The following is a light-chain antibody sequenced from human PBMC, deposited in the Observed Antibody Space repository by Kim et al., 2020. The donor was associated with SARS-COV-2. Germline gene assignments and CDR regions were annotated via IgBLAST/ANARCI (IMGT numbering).Light chain of an antibody. CDR3: QQYNNLPLT. J-gene: IGKJ4*01. Sequence: DNQMTQSPSSLSASVGDRVTITCQASQDINNYLNWYQQKPGKAPKLLIYDAANLATGVPSRFSGSGSGTDFTFTISSLQPEDIATYYCQQYNNLPLTFGGGTKVDIK. CDR2: DAA. V-gene: IGKV1-33*01. CDR1: QDINNY.